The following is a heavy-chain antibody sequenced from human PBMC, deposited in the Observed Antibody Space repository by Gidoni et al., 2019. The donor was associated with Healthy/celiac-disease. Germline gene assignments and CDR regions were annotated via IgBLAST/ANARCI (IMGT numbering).Heavy chain of an antibody. J-gene: IGHJ6*02. CDR3: ARTYGDQSLGYGMDV. CDR1: GYTCTSYY. CDR2: INPSGGST. Sequence: QVQLVQSGAEVTKPGASVKVSCKASGYTCTSYYMHWVRQAPGQGLEWMGIINPSGGSTSYAQKFQGRVTMTRDTSTSTVYMELRSLRSEDTAVYYCARTYGDQSLGYGMDVWGQGTTVTVSS. V-gene: IGHV1-46*01. D-gene: IGHD4-17*01.